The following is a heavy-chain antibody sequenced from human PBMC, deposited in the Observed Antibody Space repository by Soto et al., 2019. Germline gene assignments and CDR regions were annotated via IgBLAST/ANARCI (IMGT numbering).Heavy chain of an antibody. J-gene: IGHJ3*01. CDR2: TSGYSGNS. Sequence: ASLKVSWKASGYIFSSFYINWVRQAPGQGLEWMGWTSGYSGNSKYAQKFQGRVTMTTDTSTNTGYMEMGSLTSDDTAVYYCARDIFGHVDAFDLWGQGTMVTVSS. V-gene: IGHV1-18*01. CDR3: ARDIFGHVDAFDL. D-gene: IGHD3-3*02. CDR1: GYIFSSFY.